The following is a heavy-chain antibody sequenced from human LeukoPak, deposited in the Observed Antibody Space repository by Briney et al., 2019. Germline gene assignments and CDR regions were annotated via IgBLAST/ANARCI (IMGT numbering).Heavy chain of an antibody. CDR1: GYTLTSYG. CDR2: ISAYNGNT. Sequence: GASVKVSCKASGYTLTSYGISWVRQAPGQGLEWMGWISAYNGNTNYAQKLQGRVTMTTDTSTSTAYMELRSLRSEDTAVYYCARSYSNYFSLTWSRYFDYWGQGTLVTVSS. D-gene: IGHD4-11*01. J-gene: IGHJ4*02. CDR3: ARSYSNYFSLTWSRYFDY. V-gene: IGHV1-18*01.